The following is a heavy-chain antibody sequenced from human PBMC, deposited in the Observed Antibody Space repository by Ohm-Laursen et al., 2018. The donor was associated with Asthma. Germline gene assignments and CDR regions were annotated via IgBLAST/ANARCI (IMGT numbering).Heavy chain of an antibody. V-gene: IGHV3-23*01. CDR1: GFTFSSYA. J-gene: IGHJ1*01. D-gene: IGHD1-26*01. CDR2: ISGSGGGDNT. Sequence: GSLRLSCSASGFTFSSYAMGWVRQAPGKGLEWVSAISGSGGGDNTNYADSVKGRFTISRDESKNTLFLQMNSLRAEDTALYYCARIGPEWELPGREYSLHHWGEGTLVTVSS. CDR3: ARIGPEWELPGREYSLHH.